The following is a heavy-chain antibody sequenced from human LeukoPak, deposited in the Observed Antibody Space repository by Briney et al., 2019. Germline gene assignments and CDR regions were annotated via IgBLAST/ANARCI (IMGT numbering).Heavy chain of an antibody. V-gene: IGHV3-23*01. CDR2: ISGSGASS. Sequence: GGSLRLSCAASGFTFSYYAMSWVRQAPGRGLEWVSGISGSGASSDYADSVKDRFTISRDNSKNTLSLQMHSLRAEDTAVYYCAKGCNGGGCYSDYWGQGNLVNVSS. CDR3: AKGCNGGGCYSDY. J-gene: IGHJ4*02. D-gene: IGHD2-15*01. CDR1: GFTFSYYA.